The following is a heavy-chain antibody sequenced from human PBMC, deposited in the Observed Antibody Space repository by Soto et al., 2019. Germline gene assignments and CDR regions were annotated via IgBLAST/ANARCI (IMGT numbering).Heavy chain of an antibody. V-gene: IGHV3-30*09. Sequence: QVQLVESGGGVVQPGRSLRLSCAASGFSVSAYTVHWVRQAPGKGLEWVAVISSDGNHKYYTDSVKCRFAISRDTSTNTVFLKMNSLGPEDTAVYYCASWEQPLFEYWGQGTLVTVSS. CDR3: ASWEQPLFEY. J-gene: IGHJ4*02. CDR2: ISSDGNHK. D-gene: IGHD1-1*01. CDR1: GFSVSAYT.